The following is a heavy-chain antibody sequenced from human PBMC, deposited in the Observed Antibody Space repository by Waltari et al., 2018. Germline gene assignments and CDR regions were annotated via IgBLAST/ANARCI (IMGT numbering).Heavy chain of an antibody. CDR1: GGSISSSSYY. V-gene: IGHV4-39*07. CDR2: IYYSGST. D-gene: IGHD6-19*01. Sequence: QLQLQESGPGLVKPSETLSLTCTVSGGSISSSSYYWGWIRQPPGKGLEWIGSIYYSGSTYYNPSLKSRVTISVDTSKNQFSLKLSSVTAADTAVYYCARREWDTVAGTGFDYWGQGTLVTVSS. J-gene: IGHJ4*02. CDR3: ARREWDTVAGTGFDY.